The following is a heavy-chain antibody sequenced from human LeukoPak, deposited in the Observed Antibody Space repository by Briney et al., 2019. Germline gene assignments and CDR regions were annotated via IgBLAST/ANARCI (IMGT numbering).Heavy chain of an antibody. CDR3: ARANYYDSSGEGAFDI. D-gene: IGHD3-22*01. CDR1: GYTFTSYY. V-gene: IGHV1-2*02. CDR2: INPNSGGT. J-gene: IGHJ3*02. Sequence: ASVKVSCKASGYTFTSYYMHWVRQAPGQGLEWMGWINPNSGGTNYAQKFQGRVTMTRDTSISTAYMELSRLRSDDTAVYYCARANYYDSSGEGAFDIWGQGTMVTVSS.